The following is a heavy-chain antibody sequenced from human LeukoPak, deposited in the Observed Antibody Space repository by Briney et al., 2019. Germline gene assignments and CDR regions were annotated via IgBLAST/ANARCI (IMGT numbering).Heavy chain of an antibody. CDR2: INTNTGNP. V-gene: IGHV7-4-1*02. J-gene: IGHJ6*02. CDR3: ARSLYSSSSYGMDV. D-gene: IGHD6-6*01. CDR1: GYIFTSYA. Sequence: GASVKVSCKASGYIFTSYAMNWVRQAPGQGLEWMGWINTNTGNPTYAQGFTGRFVFSLDTSVSTAYLQISSLRAKDTAVYYCARSLYSSSSYGMDVWGQGTTVTVSS.